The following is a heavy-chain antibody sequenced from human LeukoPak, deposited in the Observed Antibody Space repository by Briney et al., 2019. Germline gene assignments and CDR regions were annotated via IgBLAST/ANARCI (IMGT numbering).Heavy chain of an antibody. CDR2: ISYDGSNK. CDR1: GFTFSSYA. Sequence: GRSLRLSCAASGFTFSSYAMHWVRQAPGKGLEWVAVISYDGSNKYYADSVKGRFTISRDNSKNTLYLQMNSLRAEDTAVYYCARRPFLTGYSDYWGQGTLVTVSS. D-gene: IGHD3-9*01. J-gene: IGHJ4*02. V-gene: IGHV3-30-3*01. CDR3: ARRPFLTGYSDY.